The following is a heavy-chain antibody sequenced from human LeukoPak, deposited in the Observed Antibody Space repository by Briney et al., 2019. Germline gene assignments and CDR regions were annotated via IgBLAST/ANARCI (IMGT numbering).Heavy chain of an antibody. Sequence: GASVTVSCKASGYTFTGYYMHWVRQAPGQGLEWMGRINPNSGGTNYAQKFQGRVTMTRDTSISTAYMELGRLRSDDTAVYYCASTIGSYDFEFDYWGQGTLVTVSS. CDR1: GYTFTGYY. D-gene: IGHD1-26*01. V-gene: IGHV1-2*06. CDR3: ASTIGSYDFEFDY. CDR2: INPNSGGT. J-gene: IGHJ4*02.